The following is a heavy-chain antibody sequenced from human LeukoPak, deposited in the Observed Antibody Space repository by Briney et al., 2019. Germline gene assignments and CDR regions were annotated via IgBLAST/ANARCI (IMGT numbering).Heavy chain of an antibody. D-gene: IGHD6-6*01. V-gene: IGHV3-74*01. CDR3: ARGKSSRHALDI. CDR2: INSDGSST. CDR1: GFTFSSYW. J-gene: IGHJ3*02. Sequence: PGGSLRLSCVASGFTFSSYWMHWVRQAPGKGLVWVSRINSDGSSTSYADSVKGRFTISRDNSKGALYLQMNSLRVEDTAVYYCARGKSSRHALDIWGQGTMVTVSS.